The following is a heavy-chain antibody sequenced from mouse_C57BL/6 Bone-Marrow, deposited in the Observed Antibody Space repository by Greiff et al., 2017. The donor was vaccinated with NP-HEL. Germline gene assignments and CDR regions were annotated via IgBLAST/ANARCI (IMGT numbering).Heavy chain of an antibody. CDR1: GYTFTSYW. D-gene: IGHD1-1*01. J-gene: IGHJ2*01. CDR3: ARAEFITTVVGSFDY. CDR2: IDPSDSYT. Sequence: QVQLQQSGAELVRPGTSVKLSCKASGYTFTSYWMHWVKQRPGQGLEWIGVIDPSDSYTNYNQKFKGKATLTVDTSSSTAYMQLSSLTSEDSAVYYCARAEFITTVVGSFDYWGQGTTLTVSS. V-gene: IGHV1-59*01.